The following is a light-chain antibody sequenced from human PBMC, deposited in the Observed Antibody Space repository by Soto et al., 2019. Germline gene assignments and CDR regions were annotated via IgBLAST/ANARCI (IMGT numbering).Light chain of an antibody. CDR1: QGVDSSY. J-gene: IGKJ1*01. V-gene: IGKV3-20*01. CDR3: XQYDSSSWT. CDR2: GAS. Sequence: EIVLTQSPGTLSLSPGERATVFCRASQGVDSSYLAWFQQKPGQAPRLLIYGASRRATGVPDRFSGSGSGTXXXLXXTXLEPEDFAVXXXXQYDSSSWTFGQGTKVEI.